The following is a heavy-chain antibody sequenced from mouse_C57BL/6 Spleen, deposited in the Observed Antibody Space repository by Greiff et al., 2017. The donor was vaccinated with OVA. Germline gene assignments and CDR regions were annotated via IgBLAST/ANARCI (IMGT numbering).Heavy chain of an antibody. CDR3: ARYRNYRAMDY. Sequence: QVQLQQPGAELVKPGASVKMSCTASGYTFTSYWITWVKQRPGQGLAWIGDIYPGSGSTNYNSPFKRKATLTVDTSSNTAYMQLMSQEAEDSAVYCCARYRNYRAMDYWGQGTSVTVSS. CDR1: GYTFTSYW. V-gene: IGHV1-55*01. J-gene: IGHJ4*01. D-gene: IGHD2-1*01. CDR2: IYPGSGST.